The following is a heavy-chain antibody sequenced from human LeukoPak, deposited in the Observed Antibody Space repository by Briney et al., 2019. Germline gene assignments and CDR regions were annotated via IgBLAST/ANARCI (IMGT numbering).Heavy chain of an antibody. V-gene: IGHV1-2*02. Sequence: ASVKVSCKGSGYTFTSYGISWVRQAPGQGLEWMGWINPNSGGTNDAQKFQGRVTMTTDTSISTAYMELSRLRSDDTALYYCARGGWSGYSYGSEPEKYFDYWGQGTLVTVSS. D-gene: IGHD5-18*01. CDR1: GYTFTSYG. CDR2: INPNSGGT. J-gene: IGHJ4*02. CDR3: ARGGWSGYSYGSEPEKYFDY.